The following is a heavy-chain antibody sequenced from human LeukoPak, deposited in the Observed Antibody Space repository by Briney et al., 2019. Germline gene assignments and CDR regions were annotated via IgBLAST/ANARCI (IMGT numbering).Heavy chain of an antibody. CDR2: INPNSGGT. V-gene: IGHV1-2*02. CDR3: ARAYCSGGSCYDGGDYMDV. J-gene: IGHJ6*03. Sequence: ASVKVSCKASGYTFTGYYMHWVRQAPGQGLEWMGWINPNSGGTNYAQKFQGRVTMTRDTSISTAYMELSRLRSDDTAVYYCARAYCSGGSCYDGGDYMDVWGKGTTVTVSS. D-gene: IGHD2-15*01. CDR1: GYTFTGYY.